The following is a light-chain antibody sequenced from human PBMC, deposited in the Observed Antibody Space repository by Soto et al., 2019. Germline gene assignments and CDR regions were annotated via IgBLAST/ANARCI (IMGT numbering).Light chain of an antibody. Sequence: DIPMTQSPSSLSASVGDRVTITCRASQGISNYLAWYQHKAGKVPKLLISAASTLQSGVPSRFSGSGSGTEFTLTISSLQPGDVATYYCQKYNNGLWTFGQGTKVEIK. V-gene: IGKV1-27*01. CDR3: QKYNNGLWT. J-gene: IGKJ1*01. CDR1: QGISNY. CDR2: AAS.